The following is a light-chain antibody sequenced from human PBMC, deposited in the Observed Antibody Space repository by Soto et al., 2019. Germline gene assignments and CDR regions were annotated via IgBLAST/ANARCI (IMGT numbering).Light chain of an antibody. Sequence: IVLTQAPASLSLSPGERATLSCRASQDISTYLAWYQQKPGQAPRLFIYDTFNRASDVPSRFSGSGSGTVFTRTVNNVAPEDSAIYYCQQRSPWPLTFGGGTKLEIK. CDR3: QQRSPWPLT. J-gene: IGKJ4*01. CDR1: QDISTY. V-gene: IGKV3-11*01. CDR2: DTF.